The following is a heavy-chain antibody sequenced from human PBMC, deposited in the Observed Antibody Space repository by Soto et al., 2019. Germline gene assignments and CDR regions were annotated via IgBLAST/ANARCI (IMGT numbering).Heavy chain of an antibody. CDR3: VRGGIAGHWFDP. Sequence: QVQLQESGPGLVKPTQTLSLTCSVSRAFINSGGFYYSWIRQPPGKGLEWLGDIFHSGSTLYNPSLRGRLTLSADTSRNQLSLYLTSVTAADTAVYYCVRGGIAGHWFDPWGQGILVTVSS. CDR2: IFHSGST. CDR1: RAFINSGGFY. J-gene: IGHJ5*02. V-gene: IGHV4-31*03. D-gene: IGHD2-15*01.